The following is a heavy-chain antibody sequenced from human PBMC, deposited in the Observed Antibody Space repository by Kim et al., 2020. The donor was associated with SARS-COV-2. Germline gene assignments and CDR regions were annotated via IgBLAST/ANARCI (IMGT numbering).Heavy chain of an antibody. D-gene: IGHD3-16*01. V-gene: IGHV4-59*01. Sequence: SETLSLTCTVSGGSISSYYWSWIRQPPGKGLEWIGYIYYSGSTNYNPSLKSRVTISVDTSKNQFSLKLSSVTAADTAVYYCARVPRGKKTRLDYYYYYMDVWGKGTTVTVSS. CDR1: GGSISSYY. CDR3: ARVPRGKKTRLDYYYYYMDV. CDR2: IYYSGST. J-gene: IGHJ6*03.